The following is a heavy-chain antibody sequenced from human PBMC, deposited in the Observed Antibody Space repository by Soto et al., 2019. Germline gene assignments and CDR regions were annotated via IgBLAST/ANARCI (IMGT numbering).Heavy chain of an antibody. Sequence: QVQLHESGPGLREPSGTLSLTCTVSTGPISSSNWWSCVRQPPGKGPEWIGEVAENGYSDPPSSIKRRVPVAIGKSGIQFSLRLTSVAAGETAVYYCARNRYVGYDFDSCGQGTLVVVSP. J-gene: IGHJ4*02. CDR2: VAENGYS. CDR1: TGPISSSNW. D-gene: IGHD5-12*01. CDR3: ARNRYVGYDFDS. V-gene: IGHV4-4*02.